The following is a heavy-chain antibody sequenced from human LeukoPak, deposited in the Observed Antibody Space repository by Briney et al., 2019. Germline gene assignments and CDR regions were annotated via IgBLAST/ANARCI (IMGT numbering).Heavy chain of an antibody. CDR3: ARKRYGMDV. CDR1: GASISTSIW. CDR2: IHNGGST. Sequence: PSETLSLTCAVSGASISTSIWWSWVRQSPGKGLEWIGKIHNGGSTNYNPSLKSRVSLSVDKSKNQFALNLNSVTAADTAVYYCARKRYGMDVWSQGTTVTVSS. V-gene: IGHV4-4*02. D-gene: IGHD1-1*01. J-gene: IGHJ6*02.